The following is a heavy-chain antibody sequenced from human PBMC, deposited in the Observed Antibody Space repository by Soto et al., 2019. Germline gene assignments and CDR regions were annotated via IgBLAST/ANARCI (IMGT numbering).Heavy chain of an antibody. CDR2: IWYRGRDI. CDR3: ARDKGGKSGNFIFDN. J-gene: IGHJ4*02. CDR1: GFTFSDYV. D-gene: IGHD1-26*01. V-gene: IGHV3-33*01. Sequence: HPGGSLRLSCAASGFTFSDYVMHWVRQAPGKGLEWVAVIWYRGRDIFYADSVKGRFTISRDNSKNTLYLQLNSLRAEDTAVYYCARDKGGKSGNFIFDNWGQGNLVTVSS.